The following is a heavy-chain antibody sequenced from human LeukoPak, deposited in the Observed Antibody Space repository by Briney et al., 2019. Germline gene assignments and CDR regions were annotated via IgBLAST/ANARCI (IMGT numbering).Heavy chain of an antibody. CDR2: IYYSGST. CDR3: ARSSPDYGDSDDAFDI. V-gene: IGHV4-59*01. Sequence: SETLSLTCTVSGGSISSYYWSWIRQPPGKGLEWIGYIYYSGSTNYNPSLKSRVTISVDTSKNPFSLKLSSVTAADTAVYYCARSSPDYGDSDDAFDIWGQGTMVTVSS. CDR1: GGSISSYY. D-gene: IGHD4-17*01. J-gene: IGHJ3*02.